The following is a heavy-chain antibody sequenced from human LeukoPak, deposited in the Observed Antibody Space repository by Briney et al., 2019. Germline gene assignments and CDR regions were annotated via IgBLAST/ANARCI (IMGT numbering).Heavy chain of an antibody. CDR1: GGSISSYY. CDR3: ARDAARVTAAGSRAFDI. Sequence: SETLSLTCTVSGGSISSYYWSWIRQPPGKGLEWIGYIYYSGSTNYNPSLNSRVTISVDTSKNQFSLNLRSVTAADTAVYYCARDAARVTAAGSRAFDIWGQGTMVAVSS. CDR2: IYYSGST. D-gene: IGHD6-13*01. V-gene: IGHV4-59*12. J-gene: IGHJ3*02.